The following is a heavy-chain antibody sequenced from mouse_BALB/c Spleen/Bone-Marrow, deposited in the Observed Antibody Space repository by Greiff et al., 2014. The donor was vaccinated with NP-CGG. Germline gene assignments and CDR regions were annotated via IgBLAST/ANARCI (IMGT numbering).Heavy chain of an antibody. Sequence: QVQLQQSGPELVKPGALVKISCKASGYTFTTYDINWVKQRPGQGLEWIGWISPGDGNTNYNEKFKGKATLTADKSSSTAYMQLSSLPSENSAVYFCARGGDYHYFDYWGQGTTLTVSS. CDR2: ISPGDGNT. V-gene: IGHV1S56*01. J-gene: IGHJ2*01. CDR3: ARGGDYHYFDY. CDR1: GYTFTTYD. D-gene: IGHD2-4*01.